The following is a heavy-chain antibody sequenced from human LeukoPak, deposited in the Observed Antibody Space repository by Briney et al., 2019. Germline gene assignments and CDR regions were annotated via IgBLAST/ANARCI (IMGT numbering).Heavy chain of an antibody. CDR3: AKDLKVARRNRPRAYYYGSGMKNCRYYYYYGMDV. CDR2: ISYDGSNK. CDR1: GFTFSSYG. V-gene: IGHV3-30*18. D-gene: IGHD3-10*01. J-gene: IGHJ6*02. Sequence: PGGSLRLSCAASGFTFSSYGMHWVRQAPGKGLGWVAVISYDGSNKYYADSVKGRFTISRDNSKNTLYLQMNSLRAEDTAVYYCAKDLKVARRNRPRAYYYGSGMKNCRYYYYYGMDVWGQGTTVTVSS.